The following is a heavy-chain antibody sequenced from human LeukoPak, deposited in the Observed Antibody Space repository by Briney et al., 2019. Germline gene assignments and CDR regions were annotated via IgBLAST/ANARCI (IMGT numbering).Heavy chain of an antibody. CDR2: IYYSGST. Sequence: SETLSLTCTVSGGSISSSSYYWGWIRQPPGKGLEWIGYIYYSGSTNYNPSLKSRVTISIDTSKNQFSLKLSSVTAADTAVYYCARRSSYRGYYDSSGYLDYWGQGTLVTVSS. CDR1: GGSISSSSYY. J-gene: IGHJ4*02. D-gene: IGHD3-22*01. CDR3: ARRSSYRGYYDSSGYLDY. V-gene: IGHV4-61*05.